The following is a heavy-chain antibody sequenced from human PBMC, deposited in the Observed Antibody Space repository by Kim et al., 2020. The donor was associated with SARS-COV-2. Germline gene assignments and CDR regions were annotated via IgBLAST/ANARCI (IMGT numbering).Heavy chain of an antibody. V-gene: IGHV3-23*01. CDR3: AKDRGSWSPGH. CDR1: GFTFSSYA. D-gene: IGHD6-13*01. CDR2: ISGSGGST. Sequence: GGSLRLSCAASGFTFSSYAMSWVRQAPGKGLDWVSAISGSGGSTDYADSVKGRFTISRDNSKTTLYLQMNSLRAEDRAVYYCAKDRGSWSPGHWGQGSLVTVSS. J-gene: IGHJ4*02.